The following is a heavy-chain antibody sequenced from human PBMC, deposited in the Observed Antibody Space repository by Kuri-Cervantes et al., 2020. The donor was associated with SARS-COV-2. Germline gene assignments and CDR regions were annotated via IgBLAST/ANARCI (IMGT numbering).Heavy chain of an antibody. V-gene: IGHV4-34*01. Sequence: ESLKISCAVYGGSFSGYYWSWIRQPPGKGLERIGEINHSGSTNYNPSLKSRVTISVDTSKNQFSLKLSSVTAADTAVYYCARGVGAAVAGTLITIYYYYGMDVWGQGTTVTVSS. CDR2: INHSGST. CDR1: GGSFSGYY. D-gene: IGHD6-19*01. J-gene: IGHJ6*02. CDR3: ARGVGAAVAGTLITIYYYYGMDV.